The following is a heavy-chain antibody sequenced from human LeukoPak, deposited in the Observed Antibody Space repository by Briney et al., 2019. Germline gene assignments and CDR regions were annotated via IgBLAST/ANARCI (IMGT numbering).Heavy chain of an antibody. Sequence: SETLSLTCTVSGGSISSSSYYWGWIRQPPGKGLEWIGSIYYSGSTYYNPSLKSRVTISVDTSKNQFSLKLSSVTAADTAVYYCARAGTYGYYWYFDLWGRGILVTVSS. D-gene: IGHD5-18*01. V-gene: IGHV4-39*01. CDR3: ARAGTYGYYWYFDL. CDR2: IYYSGST. J-gene: IGHJ2*01. CDR1: GGSISSSSYY.